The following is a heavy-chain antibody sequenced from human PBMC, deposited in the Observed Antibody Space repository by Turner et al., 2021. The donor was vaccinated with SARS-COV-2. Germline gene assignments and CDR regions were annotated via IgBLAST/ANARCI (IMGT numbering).Heavy chain of an antibody. D-gene: IGHD6-13*01. CDR2: ISYDGSNK. J-gene: IGHJ4*02. V-gene: IGHV3-30-3*01. Sequence: QVQLVEAGGGVVQPGRSLRISCAASGFTFSNYAMHWVRQAPGKGLEWVALISYDGSNKYYADSVKGRFTISRDNSKNTLYLQMNSLRAEDTAVYYCALSPGGYSSSWYYFDYWGQGTLVTVSS. CDR1: GFTFSNYA. CDR3: ALSPGGYSSSWYYFDY.